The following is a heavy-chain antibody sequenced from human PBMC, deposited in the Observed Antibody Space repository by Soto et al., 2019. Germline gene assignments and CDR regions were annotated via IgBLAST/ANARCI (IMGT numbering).Heavy chain of an antibody. CDR1: VGSISSYY. D-gene: IGHD3-10*01. CDR2: IYYSGST. J-gene: IGHJ6*02. V-gene: IGHV4-59*01. CDR3: ARDPPSGGDGMDV. Sequence: PSETLSLTCTFSVGSISSYYWSWIRQPPGKGLEWIGYIYYSGSTNYNPSLKSRVTISVDTSKNQFSLKLSSVTAADTAVYYCARDPPSGGDGMDVWGQGTTVTAP.